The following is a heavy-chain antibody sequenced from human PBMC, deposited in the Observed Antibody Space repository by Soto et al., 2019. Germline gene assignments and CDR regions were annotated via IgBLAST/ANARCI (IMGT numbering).Heavy chain of an antibody. Sequence: PAETLSLTCAVSGGSISSGGYCWSWIRQRPGKGLEWIPYIYHSGSTYYNPSLKSRVTISVDRSKNPFSLQLSSVTAADTAVYYCARALSGSSYTFDYWGQGTLVTVSS. V-gene: IGHV4-30-2*01. CDR1: GGSISSGGYC. D-gene: IGHD3-22*01. CDR2: IYHSGST. J-gene: IGHJ4*02. CDR3: ARALSGSSYTFDY.